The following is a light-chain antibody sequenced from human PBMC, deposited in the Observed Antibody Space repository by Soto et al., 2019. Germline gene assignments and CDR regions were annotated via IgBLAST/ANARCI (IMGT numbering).Light chain of an antibody. CDR2: AAS. V-gene: IGKV1-39*01. J-gene: IGKJ1*01. Sequence: DIQMTQSPSSLSASVEDRVIITCRASQSIGDHFIWYQQKPGKAPKLLIFAASSLQSGVPSRFSGSRSGPDFTLTISSLQPEDFATYYCQQSYSSPPTFGQGTKVDIK. CDR1: QSIGDH. CDR3: QQSYSSPPT.